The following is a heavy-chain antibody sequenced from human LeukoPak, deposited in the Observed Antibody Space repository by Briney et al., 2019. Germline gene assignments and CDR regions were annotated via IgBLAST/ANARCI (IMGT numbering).Heavy chain of an antibody. CDR3: ARDKGYDILTGYEKFDY. CDR1: GYTFTSYG. V-gene: IGHV1-18*04. CDR2: ISAYNGNT. Sequence: GASVKVSCKASGYTFTSYGISWVRQAPGQGLEWIGWISAYNGNTNYAQKLQGRVTMTTDTSTSTAYMELRSLRSDDTAVYYCARDKGYDILTGYEKFDYWGQGTLVTVSS. J-gene: IGHJ4*02. D-gene: IGHD3-9*01.